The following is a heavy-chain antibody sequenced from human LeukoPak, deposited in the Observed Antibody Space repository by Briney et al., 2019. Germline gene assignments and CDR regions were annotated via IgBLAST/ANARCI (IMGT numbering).Heavy chain of an antibody. D-gene: IGHD3-3*01. J-gene: IGHJ6*02. CDR3: ARVTIFGVVIIGVVDYGMDV. Sequence: ASVKVSCKASGYTFTSYDINWVRQATGHGLEWMGWMNPNSGNTGYAQKLQGRVTMTRNTSISTAYMELSSLRSEDTAVYYCARVTIFGVVIIGVVDYGMDVWGQGTTVTVSS. CDR1: GYTFTSYD. CDR2: MNPNSGNT. V-gene: IGHV1-8*01.